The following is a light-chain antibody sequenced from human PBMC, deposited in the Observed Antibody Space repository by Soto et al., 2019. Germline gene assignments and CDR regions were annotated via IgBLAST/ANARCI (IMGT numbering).Light chain of an antibody. CDR2: GNS. CDR1: SSNIGAGYD. Sequence: QSALTQPPSVSGAPGQRVTISCTGSSSNIGAGYDVHWYQQLPGTAPKLLIYGNSNRPSGVPDRFSGSKSGTSASLAILGLRAEDEADYYCQSYDSSLSGYVFGTGTKVTVL. CDR3: QSYDSSLSGYV. J-gene: IGLJ1*01. V-gene: IGLV1-40*01.